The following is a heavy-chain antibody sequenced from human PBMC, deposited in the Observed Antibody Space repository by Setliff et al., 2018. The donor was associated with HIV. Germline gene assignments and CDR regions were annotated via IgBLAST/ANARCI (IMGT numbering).Heavy chain of an antibody. D-gene: IGHD2-15*01. CDR2: IRRSGGST. Sequence: PGGSLRLSCAASGFTFSKFWMNWVRQPPGKGLEWVSLIRRSGGSTYYADSVKGRFTISRDNSKNTLYLQMNSLRAEDTAVYYCAKSWSGSYFDYWGQGTLVTVSS. CDR3: AKSWSGSYFDY. CDR1: GFTFSKFW. J-gene: IGHJ4*02. V-gene: IGHV3-23*01.